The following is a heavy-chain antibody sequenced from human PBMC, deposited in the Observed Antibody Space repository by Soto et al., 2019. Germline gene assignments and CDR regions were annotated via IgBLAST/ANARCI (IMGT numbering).Heavy chain of an antibody. V-gene: IGHV3-15*01. CDR1: GSTINNAW. Sequence: GGSLRLSCAASGSTINNAWMSWVRQAPGKGLEWVGRIKSKGNGGTADYAAPVKGRFTISRDDSKNMLYLQMNSLKTEDTAVYYCARDLGIAVPLHGWFDPWGQGTLVTVSS. CDR2: IKSKGNGGTA. D-gene: IGHD6-19*01. CDR3: ARDLGIAVPLHGWFDP. J-gene: IGHJ5*02.